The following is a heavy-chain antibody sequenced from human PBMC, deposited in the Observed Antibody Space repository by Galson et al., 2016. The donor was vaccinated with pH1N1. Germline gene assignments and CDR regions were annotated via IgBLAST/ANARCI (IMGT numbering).Heavy chain of an antibody. CDR2: INTNTGNP. Sequence: SVKVSCKASGYTFTSNAMNWVRQAPGQGLEWMGWINTNTGNPTYAQGFTGRFVFSLDTSVSTAYLQITSLKAEDTAVYYCARGFYYGSGSFWPWDYWGQGTLVTVSS. CDR3: ARGFYYGSGSFWPWDY. J-gene: IGHJ4*02. CDR1: GYTFTSNA. D-gene: IGHD3-10*01. V-gene: IGHV7-4-1*02.